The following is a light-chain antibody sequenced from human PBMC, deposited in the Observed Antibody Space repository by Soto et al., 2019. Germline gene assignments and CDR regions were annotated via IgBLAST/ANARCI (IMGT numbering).Light chain of an antibody. Sequence: TQSPSTLSGSVGDRVTITCRASQTISSWLAWYQQKPGQAPRLLIYGASSRATGIPDRFSGSGSGTDFTLTISRLEPEDFAVYYCQQYGSSVITFGQGTRLEI. CDR2: GAS. V-gene: IGKV3-20*01. CDR1: QTISSW. CDR3: QQYGSSVIT. J-gene: IGKJ5*01.